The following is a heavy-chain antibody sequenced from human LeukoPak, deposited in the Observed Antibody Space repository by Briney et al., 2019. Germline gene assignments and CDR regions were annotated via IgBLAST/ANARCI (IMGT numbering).Heavy chain of an antibody. D-gene: IGHD2-15*01. CDR1: GYSENFYG. Sequence: ASVKVSCKTSGYSENFYGITWVRQVAGQGLEWMGWISAQHGQTEYAPNFHDRVTMTTDTYTTTAYMELRNLRSDDTAVYYCARVEYCNVGNCYFRPGAYWGQGTLVTVSS. V-gene: IGHV1-18*01. CDR2: ISAQHGQT. J-gene: IGHJ4*02. CDR3: ARVEYCNVGNCYFRPGAY.